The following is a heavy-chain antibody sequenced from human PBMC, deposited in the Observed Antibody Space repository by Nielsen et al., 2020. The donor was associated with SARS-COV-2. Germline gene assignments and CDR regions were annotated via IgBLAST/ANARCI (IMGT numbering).Heavy chain of an antibody. V-gene: IGHV4-4*02. CDR2: VSHSGSI. J-gene: IGHJ6*03. D-gene: IGHD2-8*01. CDR1: GGSVSSNDW. CDR3: ARGDFVVMPSPILGLGPFFYYFYLDV. Sequence: SETLSLTCAVSGGSVSSNDWWTWVRQSPGKGLEWIGEVSHSGSINYNPSLKSRVTLSMDKSKRQFSLRLTSVSAADTAVYFCARGDFVVMPSPILGLGPFFYYFYLDVWGKGTTVIVSS.